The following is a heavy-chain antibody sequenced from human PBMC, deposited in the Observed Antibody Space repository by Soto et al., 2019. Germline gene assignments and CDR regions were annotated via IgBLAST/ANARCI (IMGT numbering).Heavy chain of an antibody. J-gene: IGHJ4*02. CDR3: AKDKDIVVVVAPLLFDY. CDR2: ISGSGGST. CDR1: GFTFSSYA. D-gene: IGHD2-15*01. Sequence: GGSLRLSCAASGFTFSSYAMSWVRQAPGKGLEWVSAISGSGGSTYYADSVKGRFTISRDNSKNTLYLQMNSLRAEDTAVYYCAKDKDIVVVVAPLLFDYWGQGTLVTVSS. V-gene: IGHV3-23*01.